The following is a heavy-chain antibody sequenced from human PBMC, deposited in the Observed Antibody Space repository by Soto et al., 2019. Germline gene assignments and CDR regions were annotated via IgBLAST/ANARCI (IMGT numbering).Heavy chain of an antibody. J-gene: IGHJ5*02. CDR2: IYYDGST. CDR3: ARDQLSSGVCVWFDP. CDR1: GGSISTYY. V-gene: IGHV4-59*01. Sequence: HVQLQESGPGLVKPSETLSLTCTVSGGSISTYYWSWIRQPPGKGLEWIGYIYYDGSTSYNPSLRIRVTTSLDTSKNQFPPILSSVTSADTAASYCARDQLSSGVCVWFDPWGQGTLVTVSS. D-gene: IGHD6-25*01.